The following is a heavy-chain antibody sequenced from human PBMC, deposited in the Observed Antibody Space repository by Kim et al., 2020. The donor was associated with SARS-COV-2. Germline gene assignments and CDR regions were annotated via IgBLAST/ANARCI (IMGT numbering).Heavy chain of an antibody. CDR1: GYSFTCYW. J-gene: IGHJ3*02. Sequence: GESLKISCKGSGYSFTCYWIGRVRQMPGKGLAWMGIIYAGDSATRYSPPFQGQVTIPADNSIGTAYLHWSSRKASDTARYYCARSYYYAALSFDIWGQGAMVTVSS. CDR3: ARSYYYAALSFDI. CDR2: IYAGDSAT. D-gene: IGHD3-10*01. V-gene: IGHV5-51*01.